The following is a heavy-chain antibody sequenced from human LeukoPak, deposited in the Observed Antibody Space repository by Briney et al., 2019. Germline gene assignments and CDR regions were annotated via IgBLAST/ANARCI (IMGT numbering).Heavy chain of an antibody. D-gene: IGHD3-10*01. Sequence: SQTLSLTCTVSGGSISSGDYYWSWIRQPPGMGVEWFGYIYYTGSTYYNPSLKSRITISVDASKNQFSLKLSSVTAADTAVYYCARAPGHHSGSGSLGMDVWGQGTTVTVS. CDR1: GGSISSGDYY. V-gene: IGHV4-30-4*01. J-gene: IGHJ6*02. CDR3: ARAPGHHSGSGSLGMDV. CDR2: IYYTGST.